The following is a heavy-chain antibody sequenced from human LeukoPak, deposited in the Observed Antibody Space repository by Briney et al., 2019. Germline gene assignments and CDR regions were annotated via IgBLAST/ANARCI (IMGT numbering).Heavy chain of an antibody. CDR1: GGSISSGDYY. CDR2: IYYSGST. V-gene: IGHV4-30-4*08. D-gene: IGHD3-3*01. J-gene: IGHJ3*02. Sequence: SETLSLTCTVSGGSISSGDYYWSWIRQPPGKGLEWIGYIYYSGSTYYNPSLKSRVTISVDTSKNQFSLKLSSVTAADTAVYYCARDGARFLEWPIWGQGTMVTVSS. CDR3: ARDGARFLEWPI.